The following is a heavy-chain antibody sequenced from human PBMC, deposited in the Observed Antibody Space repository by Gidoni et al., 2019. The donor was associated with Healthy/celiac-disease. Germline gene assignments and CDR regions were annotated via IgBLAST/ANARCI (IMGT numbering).Heavy chain of an antibody. CDR2: ISSSSSTI. V-gene: IGHV3-48*02. CDR1: GFTFSSYS. D-gene: IGHD3-10*01. J-gene: IGHJ4*02. CDR3: AGGSGSYYNLFDY. Sequence: EVQLVESGGGLVQPGWSLRLSCAASGFTFSSYSMNWVRQAPGKGLEWVSYISSSSSTIYYADSVKGRFTISRDNAKNSLYLQMNSLRDEDTAVYYCAGGSGSYYNLFDYWGQGTLVTVSS.